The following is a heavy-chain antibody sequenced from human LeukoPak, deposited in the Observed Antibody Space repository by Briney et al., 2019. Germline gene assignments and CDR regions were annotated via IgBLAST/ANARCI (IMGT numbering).Heavy chain of an antibody. J-gene: IGHJ4*02. Sequence: ASVKVSCKASGYTFTTYGISWVRQAPGQGLEWMGWISPYNGNTDYAQKLQGRVTMTTDASTSTAYMELRSLRSDDTAVYYCARDRAVVVAATDYWGQGTLVTVSS. CDR1: GYTFTTYG. D-gene: IGHD2-15*01. CDR2: ISPYNGNT. V-gene: IGHV1-18*01. CDR3: ARDRAVVVAATDY.